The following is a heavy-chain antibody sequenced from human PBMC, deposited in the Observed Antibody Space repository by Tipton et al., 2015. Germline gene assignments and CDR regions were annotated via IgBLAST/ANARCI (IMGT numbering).Heavy chain of an antibody. V-gene: IGHV4-39*07. J-gene: IGHJ4*02. CDR1: GGSVSSSSYY. CDR2: IYYTGST. CDR3: ATGRSIAARPFDY. Sequence: LRLSCAVSGGSVSSSSYYWGWIRQPPGKGLEWIGTIYYTGSTSYNPSLKSRVTISVDTSKNQLSLKLSSVTAADTAVYYCATGRSIAARPFDYWGQGTLVTVSS. D-gene: IGHD6-6*01.